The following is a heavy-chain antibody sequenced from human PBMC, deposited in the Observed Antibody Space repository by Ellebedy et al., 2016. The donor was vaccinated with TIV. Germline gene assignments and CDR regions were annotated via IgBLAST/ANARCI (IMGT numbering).Heavy chain of an antibody. Sequence: PGGSLRLSCAASGFAFSANGMSWVRQAPGKGLEWVSGIDGSENTDYGDSVKGRFTISRDISKNTLYLQMNSLRAEDTAVYYCARGTSGKGSSCFDYWGQGTLVTVSS. J-gene: IGHJ4*02. D-gene: IGHD3-10*01. V-gene: IGHV3-23*01. CDR3: ARGTSGKGSSCFDY. CDR1: GFAFSANG. CDR2: IDGSENT.